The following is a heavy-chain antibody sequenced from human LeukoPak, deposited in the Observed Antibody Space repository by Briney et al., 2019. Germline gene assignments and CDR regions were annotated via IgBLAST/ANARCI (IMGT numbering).Heavy chain of an antibody. Sequence: SETLSLTCTVSGGSISSYYWSWIRQPPGKGLEWIGYIYYSGSTNYNPSLKSRVTISVDTSKNQFSLKLSSVTAADTAVYYCARDHGSGQWLSRGYFDYWGQGTLVTVSS. CDR2: IYYSGST. V-gene: IGHV4-59*01. CDR1: GGSISSYY. CDR3: ARDHGSGQWLSRGYFDY. J-gene: IGHJ4*02. D-gene: IGHD6-19*01.